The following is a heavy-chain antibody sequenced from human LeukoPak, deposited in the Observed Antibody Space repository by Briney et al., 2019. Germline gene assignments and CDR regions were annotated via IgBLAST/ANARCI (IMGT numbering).Heavy chain of an antibody. CDR2: ISAYNGNT. CDR1: GYTFTSYG. J-gene: IGHJ4*02. Sequence: ATVKVSCKASGYTFTSYGISWVRQAPGQGLEWMGWISAYNGNTNYAQKLQGRVTMTTDTSTSTAYMELRSLRSDDTAVYYCARTHYDFWSGNPDYWGQGTLVTVSS. V-gene: IGHV1-18*01. D-gene: IGHD3-3*01. CDR3: ARTHYDFWSGNPDY.